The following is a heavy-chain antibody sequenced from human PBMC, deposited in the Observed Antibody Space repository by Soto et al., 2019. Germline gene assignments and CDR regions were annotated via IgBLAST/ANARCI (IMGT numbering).Heavy chain of an antibody. CDR3: ARSTTVTTRGMDV. D-gene: IGHD4-17*01. J-gene: IGHJ6*02. CDR1: GGTFSSYP. Sequence: QVQLVQSGAEVKKPGSSVKVSCKASGGTFSSYPISWVRQAPGQGLEWMGRIIPILGIANYAQKFQGRVTITADKSTSTAYMELSSLRSEDTAVYYCARSTTVTTRGMDVWGQGTTVTVSS. CDR2: IIPILGIA. V-gene: IGHV1-69*02.